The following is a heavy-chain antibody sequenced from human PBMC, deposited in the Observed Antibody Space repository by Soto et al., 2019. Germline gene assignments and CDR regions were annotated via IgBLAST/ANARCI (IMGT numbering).Heavy chain of an antibody. D-gene: IGHD6-13*01. CDR1: GYRFTSYW. CDR2: IYPGDSDT. CDR3: ARHPERIAQIGWFDP. V-gene: IGHV5-51*01. J-gene: IGHJ5*02. Sequence: GESLKISCKGSGYRFTSYWIGWVRQMPGKGLEWMGIIYPGDSDTRYSPSFQGQVTISADKSISTAYLQWSSLKASDTAVYYCARHPERIAQIGWFDPWGQGTLVTVSS.